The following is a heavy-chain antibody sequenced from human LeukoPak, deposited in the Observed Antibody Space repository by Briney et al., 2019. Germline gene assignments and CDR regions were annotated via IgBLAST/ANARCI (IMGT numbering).Heavy chain of an antibody. CDR2: IRGSGGST. D-gene: IGHD4-17*01. Sequence: GGSLRLSCAASGYTFSSYALSWVRQAPGKGLEWVSAIRGSGGSTYYADSVKGRFTISRDNSKNTLYLQMDSLRAEDTAVYYCAKDGSGGDYDFDYWGQGSLVTVSS. CDR1: GYTFSSYA. CDR3: AKDGSGGDYDFDY. J-gene: IGHJ4*02. V-gene: IGHV3-23*01.